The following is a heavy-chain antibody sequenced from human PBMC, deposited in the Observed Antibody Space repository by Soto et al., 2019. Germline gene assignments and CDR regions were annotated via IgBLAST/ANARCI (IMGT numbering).Heavy chain of an antibody. Sequence: GASVKVSCNASAYTFTSYYMHWVRPAPGQGLEWMGILNPSGGTTTYAQKFQGRVTMTRDTSTSTVYMELSSLRFADTAVYYCARGRAVVIREYYFDYWGQGTLVTVSS. J-gene: IGHJ4*02. CDR3: ARGRAVVIREYYFDY. CDR2: LNPSGGTT. CDR1: AYTFTSYY. D-gene: IGHD2-21*01. V-gene: IGHV1-46*01.